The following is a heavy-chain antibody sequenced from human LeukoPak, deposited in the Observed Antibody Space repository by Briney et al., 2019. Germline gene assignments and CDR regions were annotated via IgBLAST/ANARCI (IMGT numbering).Heavy chain of an antibody. Sequence: GGSLRLSCAASGFSFSSHSMNWVRQAPGKGLEWVSSISSSSSYIYYADSVKGRFTISRDNAKNSLFLQMNSLRAEDTAVYYCARGQAINYDFWSGLGPFGYWGQGTLVTVSS. J-gene: IGHJ4*02. CDR3: ARGQAINYDFWSGLGPFGY. D-gene: IGHD3-3*01. CDR2: ISSSSSYI. CDR1: GFSFSSHS. V-gene: IGHV3-21*01.